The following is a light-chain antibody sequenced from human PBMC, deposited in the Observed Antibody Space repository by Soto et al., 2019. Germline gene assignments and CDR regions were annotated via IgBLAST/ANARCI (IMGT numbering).Light chain of an antibody. CDR1: QTISFY. J-gene: IGKJ2*01. V-gene: IGKV1-39*01. CDR2: ATS. Sequence: IQMTQSPSSLSASVGETVTITCRASQTISFYLNWYQQKPGRTPNLLIYATSSLQSGVPSRFDGSGSGTEFTLTISSLQPDDFATYYCQQSFSTPHTFGQGTKLELK. CDR3: QQSFSTPHT.